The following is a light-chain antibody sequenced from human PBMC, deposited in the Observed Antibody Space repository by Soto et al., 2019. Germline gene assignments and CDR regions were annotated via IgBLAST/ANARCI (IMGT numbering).Light chain of an antibody. CDR2: GAS. Sequence: EIVMTQSPATLSVSPGERATLSCRASQSFSSNLAWYQQKPGQAPRLLIYGASTRATGIPARFSGSGSGTEFTLTISSLQSEDFAVSYCQQYNNWLGTFGQGTKVEIK. CDR3: QQYNNWLGT. V-gene: IGKV3-15*01. CDR1: QSFSSN. J-gene: IGKJ1*01.